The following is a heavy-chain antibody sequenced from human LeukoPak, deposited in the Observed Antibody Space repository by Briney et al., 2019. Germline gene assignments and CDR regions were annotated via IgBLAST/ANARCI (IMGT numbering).Heavy chain of an antibody. J-gene: IGHJ4*02. CDR3: AKGHSSSWSIFDY. D-gene: IGHD6-13*01. V-gene: IGHV3-23*01. CDR2: ISGTYTST. CDR1: GFTFNIFG. Sequence: GGSLRLSCAASGFTFNIFGMSWVRQAPGKGLEWVSSISGTYTSTYYADSGKGRFTISRDNSKNTLYLQMNSLRADDTAVYHCAKGHSSSWSIFDYWGQGTLVTVSS.